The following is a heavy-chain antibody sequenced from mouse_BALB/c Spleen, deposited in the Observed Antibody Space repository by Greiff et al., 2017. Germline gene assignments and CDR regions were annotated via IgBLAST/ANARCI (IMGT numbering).Heavy chain of an antibody. D-gene: IGHD2-13*01. V-gene: IGHV5-4*02. CDR2: ISDGGSYT. Sequence: EVQGVESGGGLVKPGGSLKLSCAASGFTFSDYYMYWVRQTPEKRLEWVATISDGGSYTYYPDSVKGRFTISRDNAKNNLYLQMSSLKSEDTAMYYCARDLTGFAYWGQGTLVTVSA. CDR3: ARDLTGFAY. J-gene: IGHJ3*01. CDR1: GFTFSDYY.